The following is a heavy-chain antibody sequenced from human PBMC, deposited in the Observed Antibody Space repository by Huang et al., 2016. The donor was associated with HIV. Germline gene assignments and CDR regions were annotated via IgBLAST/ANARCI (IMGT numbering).Heavy chain of an antibody. V-gene: IGHV5-51*03. CDR3: ARALVTDDAFDI. CDR2: IYPNVFDT. D-gene: IGHD2-21*02. J-gene: IGHJ3*02. Sequence: EAQLVQSGAEVKKPGESLKISCKGSGYLFTAYWIAWVRQMPGKGLELIGIIYPNVFDTRYSPSFQGHVTISVDKSISTTYLQWSSLKASDTAMYHCARALVTDDAFDIWGQGTMVTVSS. CDR1: GYLFTAYW.